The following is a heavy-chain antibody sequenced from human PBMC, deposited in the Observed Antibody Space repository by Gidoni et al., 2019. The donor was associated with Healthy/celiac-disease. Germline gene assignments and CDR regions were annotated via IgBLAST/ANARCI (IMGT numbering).Heavy chain of an antibody. Sequence: QVQLVQSGAEVTKPGSSVKVSCTDSGGSFSSYAISWVRQAPGQGLEWMGRIIPILDIANYAQKFQGRVTITADKSTSTAYMELSSLRSEDTAVYYCARGAKRGYSYVDTSNEDAFGIWGQGTMVTVSS. J-gene: IGHJ3*02. D-gene: IGHD5-18*01. CDR2: IIPILDIA. CDR1: GGSFSSYA. CDR3: ARGAKRGYSYVDTSNEDAFGI. V-gene: IGHV1-69*09.